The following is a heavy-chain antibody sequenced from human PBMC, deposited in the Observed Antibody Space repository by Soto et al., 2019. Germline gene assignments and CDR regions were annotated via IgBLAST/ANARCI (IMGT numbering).Heavy chain of an antibody. J-gene: IGHJ4*02. CDR1: GGSFSGYY. Sequence: PSETLSLTCAVYGGSFSGYYWSWIRQPPGKGLEWIGEINHSGSTNYNPSLKSRVTISVDTSKNQFSLKLSSVTAADTAVYYCARQTKRITIFGVVISRLDYWGQGTLVTVSS. D-gene: IGHD3-3*01. CDR2: INHSGST. V-gene: IGHV4-34*01. CDR3: ARQTKRITIFGVVISRLDY.